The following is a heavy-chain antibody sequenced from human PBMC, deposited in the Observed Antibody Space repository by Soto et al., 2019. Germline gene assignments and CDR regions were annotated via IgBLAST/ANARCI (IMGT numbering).Heavy chain of an antibody. V-gene: IGHV4-59*12. D-gene: IGHD3-10*01. CDR1: GGSISNYY. J-gene: IGHJ6*02. Sequence: SETLSLTCTVSGGSISNYYWSWVRQPPGKGLEWIGYIFYSGSTNYNPSLKSRVTISVETSKNQFSLKLSSVTAADTAVYYCARVRWFGEKYYYYYGMDVWGQGTTVTVSS. CDR3: ARVRWFGEKYYYYYGMDV. CDR2: IFYSGST.